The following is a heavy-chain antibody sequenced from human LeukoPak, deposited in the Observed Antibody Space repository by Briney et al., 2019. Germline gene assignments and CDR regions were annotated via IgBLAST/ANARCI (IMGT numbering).Heavy chain of an antibody. V-gene: IGHV3-30*18. CDR3: AKDPYYDFWSGYYTPGYFDY. CDR2: ISYDGSNK. D-gene: IGHD3-3*01. Sequence: GGSLRLSRAASGFTFSSYGMHWVRQAPGKGLEWVAVISYDGSNKYYADSVKGRFTISRDNSKNTLYLQMNSLRAEDTAAYYCAKDPYYDFWSGYYTPGYFDYWGQGTLVTVSS. J-gene: IGHJ4*02. CDR1: GFTFSSYG.